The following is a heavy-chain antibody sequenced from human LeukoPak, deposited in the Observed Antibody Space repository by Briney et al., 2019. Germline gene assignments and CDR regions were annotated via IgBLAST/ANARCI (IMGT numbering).Heavy chain of an antibody. D-gene: IGHD6-13*01. Sequence: GAPVKVSCKASGYTFTGYYMHWVRQAPGQGLEWMGWINPNSGGTNYAQKFQGWVTMTRDTSISTAYMELSRLRSDDTAVYYCATSIAAAGHAFDYWGQGTLVTVSS. V-gene: IGHV1-2*04. CDR1: GYTFTGYY. CDR2: INPNSGGT. J-gene: IGHJ4*02. CDR3: ATSIAAAGHAFDY.